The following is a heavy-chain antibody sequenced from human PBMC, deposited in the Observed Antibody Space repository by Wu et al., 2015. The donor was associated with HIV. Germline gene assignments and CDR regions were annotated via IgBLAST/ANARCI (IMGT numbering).Heavy chain of an antibody. D-gene: IGHD6-25*01. J-gene: IGHJ4*02. CDR3: ARIWSAAEGLQDY. V-gene: IGHV1-69*12. Sequence: QVHLVQSGTEVKKPGSSGEGLLQDVLEAPSATMLSSGCDRPLDKGLEWMGGIIPIFGTPNYAQKFQGRVTITADESTSTAYMELSSLRSEDTGVYYCARIWSAAEGLQDYWGQGTRGHRLL. CDR2: IIPIFGTP. CDR1: EAPSATML.